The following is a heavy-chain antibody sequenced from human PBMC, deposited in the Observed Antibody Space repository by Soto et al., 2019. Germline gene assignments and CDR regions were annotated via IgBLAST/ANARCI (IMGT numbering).Heavy chain of an antibody. V-gene: IGHV3-11*06. CDR1: GFTFSDYY. CDR2: ISSSSSYT. CDR3: ARDLQLEPIDYYGMDV. D-gene: IGHD6-13*01. Sequence: GGSLRLSCAASGFTFSDYYISWIRPAPGKGLEWVSYISSSSSYTNYADSVKGRFTISRDNAKNSLYLQMNSLRAEDTAVYYCARDLQLEPIDYYGMDVWGQGTTVTVSS. J-gene: IGHJ6*02.